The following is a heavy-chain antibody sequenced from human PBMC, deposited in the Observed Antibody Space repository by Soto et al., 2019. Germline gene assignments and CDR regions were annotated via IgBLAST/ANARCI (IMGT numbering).Heavy chain of an antibody. Sequence: GESLKISCKGSGYSFTSYWIGWVRQMPGKGLEWMGIIYPGDSDTRYSPSFQGQVTSSADKSISTAYLQWSSLKASDTAMYYCATTHPSYYYDSRGLTYYYYGMAVWGQGTTVTVSS. D-gene: IGHD3-22*01. V-gene: IGHV5-51*01. CDR2: IYPGDSDT. CDR3: ATTHPSYYYDSRGLTYYYYGMAV. J-gene: IGHJ6*02. CDR1: GYSFTSYW.